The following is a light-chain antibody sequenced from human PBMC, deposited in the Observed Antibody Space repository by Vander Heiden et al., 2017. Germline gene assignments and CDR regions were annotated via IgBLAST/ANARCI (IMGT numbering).Light chain of an antibody. V-gene: IGLV1-40*01. J-gene: IGLJ3*02. CDR2: GNS. Sequence: HSVLTPPPSVSEAPGQMVTLSSTASSSTIGAGYDVHWYHHLPGTAPKLLIYGNSNRPSGVPDRFSGSKSGTSASLAITGLQADDEADYYCQSYDSNLSGSVFGGGTKLTVL. CDR3: QSYDSNLSGSV. CDR1: SSTIGAGYD.